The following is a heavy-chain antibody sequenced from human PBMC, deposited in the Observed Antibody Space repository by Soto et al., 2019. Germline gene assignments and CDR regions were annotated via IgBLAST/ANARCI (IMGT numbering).Heavy chain of an antibody. CDR2: ISGSGGST. CDR3: AKRDYYDSSGYYSSHYFDY. Sequence: GGSLGLSCAASGFTFSSYAMSWVRQAPGKGLEWVSAISGSGGSTYYADSVKGRFTISRDNSKNTLYLQMNSLRAEDTAVYYCAKRDYYDSSGYYSSHYFDYWGQGTLVTVSS. J-gene: IGHJ4*02. V-gene: IGHV3-23*01. D-gene: IGHD3-22*01. CDR1: GFTFSSYA.